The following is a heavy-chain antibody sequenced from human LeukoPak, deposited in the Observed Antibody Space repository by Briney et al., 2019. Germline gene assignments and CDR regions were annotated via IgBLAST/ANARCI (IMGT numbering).Heavy chain of an antibody. Sequence: SETLSLTCTVSGGSISNYYWSWIRQPAGKGLEWIGRIFTSGSTNYNPSLKGRVTMSVDTSKNQFSLKLSSVTAADTAVYYCARAGFALAPHRGTPFDYWGQGTLVTVSS. V-gene: IGHV4-4*07. CDR2: IFTSGST. CDR1: GGSISNYY. J-gene: IGHJ4*02. D-gene: IGHD6-6*01. CDR3: ARAGFALAPHRGTPFDY.